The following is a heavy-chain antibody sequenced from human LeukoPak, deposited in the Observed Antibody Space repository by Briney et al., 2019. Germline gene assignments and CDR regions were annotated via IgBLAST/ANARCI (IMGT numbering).Heavy chain of an antibody. CDR1: GYTFTIYA. V-gene: IGHV1-3*01. CDR3: ARDGRVGALPMYYFDY. Sequence: GASVTVSCKASGYTFTIYAMHWVRQAPGQRLEWMGWINAGNGNTKYSQKFQGRVTITRDTSASTAYMELSSLRSEDTAVYYCARDGRVGALPMYYFDYWGQGTLVTVSS. J-gene: IGHJ4*02. D-gene: IGHD1-26*01. CDR2: INAGNGNT.